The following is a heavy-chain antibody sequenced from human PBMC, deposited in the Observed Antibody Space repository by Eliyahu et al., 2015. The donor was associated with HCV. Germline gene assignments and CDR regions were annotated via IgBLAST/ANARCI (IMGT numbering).Heavy chain of an antibody. CDR3: ARDVGLAAAGTGFDY. D-gene: IGHD6-13*01. Sequence: SRVTMTRDTSTSTVYMELSSLRSEDTAVYYCARDVGLAAAGTGFDYWGQGTLVTVSS. V-gene: IGHV1-46*01. J-gene: IGHJ4*02.